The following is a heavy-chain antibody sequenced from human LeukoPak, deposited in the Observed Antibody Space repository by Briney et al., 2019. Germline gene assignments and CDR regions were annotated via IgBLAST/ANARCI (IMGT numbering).Heavy chain of an antibody. CDR2: IIPIFGTA. D-gene: IGHD3-10*01. CDR3: ARGGDYYGSGSYYNAHYFDY. CDR1: GGTFSSYA. V-gene: IGHV1-69*13. J-gene: IGHJ4*02. Sequence: ASVKVSCKASGGTFSSYAISWVRQAPGQGLEWMGGIIPIFGTANYAQKFQGRVTITADESTSTAYMELSSLRSDDTAVYYCARGGDYYGSGSYYNAHYFDYWGQGTLVTVSS.